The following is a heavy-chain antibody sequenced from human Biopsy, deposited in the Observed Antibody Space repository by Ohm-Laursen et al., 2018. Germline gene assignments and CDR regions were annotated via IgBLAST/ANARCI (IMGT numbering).Heavy chain of an antibody. Sequence: LSCAASGFTFSSYGMHWVRQAPGKGLEWIGHISHTGYTSYKSSLKSRVTISLDTSRKHFSLRLTSLAAADTAVYYCARGSNEYGGLYFPHWGQGTLVTVSS. J-gene: IGHJ1*01. CDR2: ISHTGYT. V-gene: IGHV4-59*08. D-gene: IGHD4-23*01. CDR1: GFTFSSYG. CDR3: ARGSNEYGGLYFPH.